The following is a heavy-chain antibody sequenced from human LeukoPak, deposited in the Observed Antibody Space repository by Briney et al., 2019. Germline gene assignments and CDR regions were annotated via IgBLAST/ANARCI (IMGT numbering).Heavy chain of an antibody. Sequence: SQTLSLTCAVSGGSISSCGYSWSWIRQPPGKGLEWIGYIYHSGSTYYNPSLKSRVTISVDRSKNQFSLKLSSVTAADTAVYYCASGLPYSSGWFDYWGQGTLVTVSS. CDR2: IYHSGST. CDR1: GGSISSCGYS. D-gene: IGHD6-19*01. CDR3: ASGLPYSSGWFDY. V-gene: IGHV4-30-2*01. J-gene: IGHJ4*02.